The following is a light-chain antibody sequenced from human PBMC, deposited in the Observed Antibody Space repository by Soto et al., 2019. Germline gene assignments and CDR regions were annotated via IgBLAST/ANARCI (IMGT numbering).Light chain of an antibody. J-gene: IGKJ2*01. CDR2: AAS. Sequence: DIQMDQSPSSLSASLGDRVTITCRASQSVNRILNWYQQHPGRAPKVLIYAASTLQSGVPSRFSVNGSGTEFTLTISTLQPEDFATYFFQQTYRLSYTFAQGTRLEIK. V-gene: IGKV1-39*01. CDR1: QSVNRI. CDR3: QQTYRLSYT.